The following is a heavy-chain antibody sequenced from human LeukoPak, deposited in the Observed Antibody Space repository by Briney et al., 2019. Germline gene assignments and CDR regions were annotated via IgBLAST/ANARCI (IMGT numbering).Heavy chain of an antibody. CDR3: TRDRGAYNLYDY. J-gene: IGHJ4*02. D-gene: IGHD1-1*01. CDR2: IRSKAYGETA. CDR1: GFTFGDYA. Sequence: GGSLRLSCTASGFTFGDYAMSWVRQAPGKGLEWVGFIRSKAYGETADYAASVKGRFTVSRDDSKAIAYLQMNSLKTEDTAVYHCTRDRGAYNLYDYWGQGTLVTVSS. V-gene: IGHV3-49*04.